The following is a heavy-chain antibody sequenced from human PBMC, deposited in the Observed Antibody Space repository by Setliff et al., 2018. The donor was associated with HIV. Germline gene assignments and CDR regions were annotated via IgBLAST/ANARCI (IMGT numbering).Heavy chain of an antibody. V-gene: IGHV3-74*01. J-gene: IGHJ4*01. CDR2: INGDGSSP. CDR3: ARGSLRFGELYGS. Sequence: GGSLRLSCTVSGFKFDDYWMHWIRRSPGKGPVWVSRINGDGSSPGYADSVKGRFTVSRDNLRNILYLQMNSLRGDDTAIYYCARGSLRFGELYGSWGPGTPVTVSS. D-gene: IGHD3-10*01. CDR1: GFKFDDYW.